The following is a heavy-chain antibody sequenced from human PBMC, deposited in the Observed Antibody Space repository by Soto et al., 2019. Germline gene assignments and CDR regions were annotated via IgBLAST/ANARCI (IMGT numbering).Heavy chain of an antibody. CDR1: GGSISSSSYY. V-gene: IGHV4-39*02. D-gene: IGHD4-17*01. Sequence: QLQLRESGPGLLKPSETLSLTCIVSGGSISSSSYYWGWIRQPPGKGLEWIGSIYYSGSTYYNLSLKSRVTISVDTSKNHFSLKLSSVTAADTAVYYCASFTRDNGGKRYNYFDPWGQGTLVTVSS. CDR2: IYYSGST. CDR3: ASFTRDNGGKRYNYFDP. J-gene: IGHJ5*02.